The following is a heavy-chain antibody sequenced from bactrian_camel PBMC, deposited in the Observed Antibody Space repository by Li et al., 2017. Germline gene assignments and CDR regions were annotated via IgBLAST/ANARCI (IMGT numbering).Heavy chain of an antibody. CDR3: AAKTDGWPLLCNPQNHFDY. Sequence: VQLVESGGGLVQPGGSLRLSCAASGFTLSSYDMSYVRQAPGKGLEWVSTINSAGGSTYYADSVKGRFAISRDNAKNTVYLQMNNLKPEDTAMYYCAAKTDGWPLLCNPQNHFDYWGQGTQVTVS. J-gene: IGHJ6*01. V-gene: IGHV3S40*01. D-gene: IGHD5*01. CDR2: INSAGGST. CDR1: GFTLSSYD.